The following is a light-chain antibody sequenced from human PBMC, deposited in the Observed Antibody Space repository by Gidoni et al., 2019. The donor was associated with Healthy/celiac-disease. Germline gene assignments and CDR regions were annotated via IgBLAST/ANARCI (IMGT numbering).Light chain of an antibody. CDR3: MQALQTPRT. Sequence: DSVRTQSPLSLPVTPGEPASISCRSSQSLLHSNGYNYLDWYLQKPGQSPQLLIYLGSNRASGVPDRFSGSGSGTDFTLKISRVEAEDVGVYYCMQALQTPRTFGQGTKVEIK. J-gene: IGKJ1*01. CDR2: LGS. CDR1: QSLLHSNGYNY. V-gene: IGKV2-28*01.